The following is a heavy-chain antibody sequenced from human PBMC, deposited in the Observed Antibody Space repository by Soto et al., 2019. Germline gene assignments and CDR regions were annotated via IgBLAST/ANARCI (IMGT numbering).Heavy chain of an antibody. CDR2: IKKDGSEK. J-gene: IGHJ4*02. D-gene: IGHD3-16*01. CDR1: GFNFSNYW. V-gene: IGHV3-7*01. Sequence: EVHLVESGGGLVQPGGSLRLSCAASGFNFSNYWLSWVRQAPGKGLEWVGHIKKDGSEKYYVGSVVGRFTISRDNAENSLYLQMNSLRAEDTAVYYCAGLYLAPPFTSLDHWGQGTLVTVSS. CDR3: AGLYLAPPFTSLDH.